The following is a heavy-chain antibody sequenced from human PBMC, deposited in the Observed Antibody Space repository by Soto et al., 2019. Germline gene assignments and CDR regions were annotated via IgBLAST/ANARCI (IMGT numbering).Heavy chain of an antibody. Sequence: HPGGSLRLSCAASGFTFSSYGMHWVRQAPGKGLEWVAVISYDGSNKYYADSVKGRFTISRDNSKNTLYLQMNSLRAEDTAVYYCAKVSGNAGTRDYWGQGTXVTVSS. J-gene: IGHJ4*02. V-gene: IGHV3-30*18. CDR3: AKVSGNAGTRDY. D-gene: IGHD3-10*01. CDR2: ISYDGSNK. CDR1: GFTFSSYG.